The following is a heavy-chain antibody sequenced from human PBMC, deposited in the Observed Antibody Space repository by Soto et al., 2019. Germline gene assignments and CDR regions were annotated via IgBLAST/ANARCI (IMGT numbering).Heavy chain of an antibody. J-gene: IGHJ3*02. Sequence: HPGGSLRLSCAASGFTFSSYAMHWVRQAPGKGLEWVAVISYDGSNKYYADSVKGRFTISRDNSKNTLYLQMNSLRAEDTAVYYCARDRGRFLEWFADAFDIWGQGTMVTVS. CDR1: GFTFSSYA. D-gene: IGHD3-3*01. CDR3: ARDRGRFLEWFADAFDI. V-gene: IGHV3-30-3*01. CDR2: ISYDGSNK.